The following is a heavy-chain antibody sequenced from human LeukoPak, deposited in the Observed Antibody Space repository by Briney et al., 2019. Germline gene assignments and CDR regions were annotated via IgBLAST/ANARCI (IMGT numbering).Heavy chain of an antibody. CDR1: VGTFSSYA. J-gene: IGHJ4*02. Sequence: SVKVSCKASVGTFSSYAISWVRQAPGQGLEWMGGIIPIFGTANYAQKFQGRVTITADESTSTAYMELSSLRSEDTAVYYCARDRRDGYAPRGAHFDYWGQGTLVTVSS. V-gene: IGHV1-69*01. CDR3: ARDRRDGYAPRGAHFDY. CDR2: IIPIFGTA. D-gene: IGHD5-24*01.